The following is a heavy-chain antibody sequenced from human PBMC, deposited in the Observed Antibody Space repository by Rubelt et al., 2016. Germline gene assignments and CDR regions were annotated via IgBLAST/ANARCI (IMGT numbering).Heavy chain of an antibody. CDR1: GDSISSYY. J-gene: IGHJ4*02. Sequence: QVQLQESGPGLVKPSETLSLTCTVSGDSISSYYWSWIRQPPGKGLEWIGYIYYSGSTNYSPSLKSRVPISVDTSKDQFYLKLSAFNAADTAVYYCARAYSSGWYYCDYWGQGTLVTVSS. CDR3: ARAYSSGWYYCDY. D-gene: IGHD6-19*01. CDR2: IYYSGST. V-gene: IGHV4-59*01.